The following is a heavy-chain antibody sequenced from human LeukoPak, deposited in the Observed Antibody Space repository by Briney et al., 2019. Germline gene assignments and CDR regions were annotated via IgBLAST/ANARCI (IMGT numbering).Heavy chain of an antibody. CDR1: GFSFSTYT. J-gene: IGHJ3*02. D-gene: IGHD2-21*02. CDR3: ARGLAYCGGDCYRAFDI. Sequence: GGSPRLSCAASGFSFSTYTMNWVRQAPGKGPEWVSYISSSSSRIWYADSVKGRFTISRDNAKNSLYLQMNSLRDEDTAVYYCARGLAYCGGDCYRAFDIWGQGTMVTVSS. V-gene: IGHV3-48*02. CDR2: ISSSSSRI.